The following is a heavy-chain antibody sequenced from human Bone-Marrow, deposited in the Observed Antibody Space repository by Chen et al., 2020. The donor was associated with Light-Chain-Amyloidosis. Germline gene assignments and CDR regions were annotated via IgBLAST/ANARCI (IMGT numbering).Heavy chain of an antibody. CDR3: ARGLHCSNTNCYLEFYYNAMDV. D-gene: IGHD2-2*01. CDR1: GYTFTGYH. V-gene: IGHV1-2*02. Sequence: QVQLVQSGAEVKKPGASVKVSCEASGYTFTGYHMHWVGPAPGQGLEWMGWINPNSDSTIYAQKFQGRVTMTRDTSISTVYMELSRLRSDDTAVYYCARGLHCSNTNCYLEFYYNAMDVWGQGTTVTVSS. J-gene: IGHJ6*02. CDR2: INPNSDST.